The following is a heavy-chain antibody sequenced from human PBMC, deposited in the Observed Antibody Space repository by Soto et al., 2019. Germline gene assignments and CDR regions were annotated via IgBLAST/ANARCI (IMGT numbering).Heavy chain of an antibody. CDR3: ARGFGVVVPAAPPYYYYYGMDV. J-gene: IGHJ6*02. Sequence: EVQLVESGGGLVKPGGSLRHSCAASGFTFSSYSMNWVRQAPGKGLEWVSSISSSSSYIYYADSVKGRFTISRDNAKNSLYMQMNSLRAEDTAVYYCARGFGVVVPAAPPYYYYYGMDVWGQGITVTVSS. CDR1: GFTFSSYS. V-gene: IGHV3-21*01. D-gene: IGHD2-2*01. CDR2: ISSSSSYI.